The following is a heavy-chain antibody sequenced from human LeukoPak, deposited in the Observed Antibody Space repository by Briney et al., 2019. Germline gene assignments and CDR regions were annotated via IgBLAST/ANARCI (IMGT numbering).Heavy chain of an antibody. Sequence: GGSLRLSCAASGFTFSSYSMNWVRQAPGKGLEWVSSISGSSTYIYYADSVKGRFTISRDNAKNSLYLQMNTLRAEDTAVYYCARVGSSGSYNEDYWGQGTLVTVSS. CDR1: GFTFSSYS. J-gene: IGHJ4*02. D-gene: IGHD1-26*01. CDR2: ISGSSTYI. CDR3: ARVGSSGSYNEDY. V-gene: IGHV3-21*01.